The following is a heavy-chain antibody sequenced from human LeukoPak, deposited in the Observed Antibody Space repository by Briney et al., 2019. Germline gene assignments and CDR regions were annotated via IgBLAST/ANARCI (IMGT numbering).Heavy chain of an antibody. V-gene: IGHV4-34*01. D-gene: IGHD6-13*01. CDR1: GGSFSGYF. Sequence: PSETQSLTCAVYGGSFSGYFWTWIRQPPGKGLEWIGEIKHSGNTNYNPSLKSRVTISVDTSKNQFSLKLTSVTAADTAVYYCAIYITTAADYSGQGTLVTVSS. CDR2: IKHSGNT. CDR3: AIYITTAADY. J-gene: IGHJ4*02.